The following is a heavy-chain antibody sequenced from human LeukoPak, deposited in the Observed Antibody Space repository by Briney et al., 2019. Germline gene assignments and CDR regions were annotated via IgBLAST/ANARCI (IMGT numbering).Heavy chain of an antibody. D-gene: IGHD6-13*01. CDR1: GFTFSSYG. J-gene: IGHJ4*02. V-gene: IGHV3-30*02. Sequence: GGSLRLSRAASGFTFSSYGMHWVRQAPGKGLEWVAFIRYDGSNKYYADSVKGRFTISRDNSKNTLYLQMNSLRAEDTAVYYCAEGGLEQQLVAVYYFDYWGQGTLVTVSS. CDR2: IRYDGSNK. CDR3: AEGGLEQQLVAVYYFDY.